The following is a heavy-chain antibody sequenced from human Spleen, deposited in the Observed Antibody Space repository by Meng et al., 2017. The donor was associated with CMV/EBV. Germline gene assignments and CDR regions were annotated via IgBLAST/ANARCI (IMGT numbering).Heavy chain of an antibody. CDR2: ISGSGALK. CDR1: GCLFSRYA. Sequence: SGCLFSRYAMNWVRQAAGRGLEWIGSISGSGALKYYLDSVRGRFTISRDNSKDTLYLQMNSLRGEDSAAYYCVKASVTVAGWGYFQHWGLGTLVTVSS. CDR3: VKASVTVAGWGYFQH. J-gene: IGHJ1*01. V-gene: IGHV3-23*01. D-gene: IGHD1-26*01.